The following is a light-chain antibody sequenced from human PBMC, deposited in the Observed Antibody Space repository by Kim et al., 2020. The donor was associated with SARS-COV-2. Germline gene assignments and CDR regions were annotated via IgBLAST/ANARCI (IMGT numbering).Light chain of an antibody. CDR2: QDT. CDR1: KLGSKF. Sequence: SYELTQPPSVSVSPGQTTSIICSGDKLGSKFAFWYQQRPGQSPVLVIHQDTKRPSGIPERFSGSNSGNTATLTISGTQTMDEADYYCQAWDSNTVVFGGG. V-gene: IGLV3-1*01. J-gene: IGLJ2*01. CDR3: QAWDSNTVV.